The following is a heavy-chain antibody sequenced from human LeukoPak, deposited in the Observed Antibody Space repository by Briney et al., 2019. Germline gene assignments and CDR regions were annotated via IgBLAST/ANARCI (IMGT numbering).Heavy chain of an antibody. CDR2: VYHSGST. CDR3: ARRYSSGWYVRY. Sequence: SGTLSLTCAVSGGSISSSYWWSWVRQPPGKGLEWIGEVYHSGSTNYSPSLKSRVTLSVDKSKNQFSLRLSSVTAADTAVYYCARRYSSGWYVRYWGQGTLVTVSS. J-gene: IGHJ4*02. D-gene: IGHD6-19*01. CDR1: GGSISSSYW. V-gene: IGHV4-4*02.